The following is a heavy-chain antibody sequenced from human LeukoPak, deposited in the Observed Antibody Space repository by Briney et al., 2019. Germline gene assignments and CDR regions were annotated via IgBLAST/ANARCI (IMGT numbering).Heavy chain of an antibody. Sequence: GGSLRLSCGASGFTVSSNYMGWVRQAPGKGLEWVSGIYDGGNTSYGDSVKGRFIISRDNSKNTLYLQMSSLRVEDTAVYYCARGGYDMFLWGQGTTVTVSS. CDR1: GFTVSSNY. D-gene: IGHD3-22*01. V-gene: IGHV3-66*01. CDR2: IYDGGNT. CDR3: ARGGYDMFL. J-gene: IGHJ6*02.